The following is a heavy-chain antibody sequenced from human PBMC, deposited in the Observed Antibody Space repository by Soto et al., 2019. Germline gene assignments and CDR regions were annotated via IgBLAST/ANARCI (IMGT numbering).Heavy chain of an antibody. D-gene: IGHD1-7*01. CDR1: GDSVSSNSAA. CDR2: TYYRSRWYN. Sequence: SQTLSLTCAISGDSVSSNSAAWNWIRQSPSRGLEWLGRTYYRSRWYNDYAVSVRSRIAVNPDTSKNQFSLQLTSVTPEDTAVYYCAGTTSHQWYYMDVWGKGTTVTVSS. J-gene: IGHJ6*03. CDR3: AGTTSHQWYYMDV. V-gene: IGHV6-1*01.